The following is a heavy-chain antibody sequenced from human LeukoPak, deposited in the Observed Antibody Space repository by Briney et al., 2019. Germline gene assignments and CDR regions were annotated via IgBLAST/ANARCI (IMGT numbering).Heavy chain of an antibody. Sequence: SPTLSLTSVICGDSVSTNSAAWNWIRQSPSRGLEWLGSTYFTSKWYNDYAVSVNSRITINPDTAKNQFSLQLNSVPPEDTAVYYCARESTGSASDCYTLNFLQSWGQGALVTVSS. J-gene: IGHJ5*02. V-gene: IGHV6-1*01. CDR2: TYFTSKWYN. CDR1: GDSVSTNSAA. CDR3: ARESTGSASDCYTLNFLQS. D-gene: IGHD6-19*01.